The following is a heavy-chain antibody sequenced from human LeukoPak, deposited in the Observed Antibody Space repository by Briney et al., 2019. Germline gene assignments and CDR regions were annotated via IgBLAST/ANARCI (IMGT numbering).Heavy chain of an antibody. CDR3: ARAPYYYDSSGYYDYNWFDP. CDR1: GGSISSHY. CDR2: IYYSGST. D-gene: IGHD3-22*01. Sequence: SETLSLTCTVSGGSISSHYWSWIRQPPRKGLEWIGYIYYSGSTNYNPSLKSRVTISVDTSKNQFSLKLSSVTAADTAVYYCARAPYYYDSSGYYDYNWFDPWGQGTLVTVSS. J-gene: IGHJ5*02. V-gene: IGHV4-59*11.